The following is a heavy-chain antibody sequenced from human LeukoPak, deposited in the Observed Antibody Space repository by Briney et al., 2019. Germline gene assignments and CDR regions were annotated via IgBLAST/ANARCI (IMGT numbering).Heavy chain of an antibody. D-gene: IGHD2-2*01. V-gene: IGHV4-4*07. CDR1: GGSISSSY. J-gene: IGHJ6*02. CDR2: IYSSGST. Sequence: SETLSLTCTVSGGSISSSYWTWIRQPAGKGLEWIGRIYSSGSTNYSPSLKSRLTMSVDTSRNQFSLKLNSVTAADTAVYYCARECFSSICPYNNMDVWGQGTTVTVSS. CDR3: ARECFSSICPYNNMDV.